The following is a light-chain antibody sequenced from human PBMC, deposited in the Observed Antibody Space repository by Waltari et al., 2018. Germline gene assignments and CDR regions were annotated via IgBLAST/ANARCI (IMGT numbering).Light chain of an antibody. CDR2: GST. J-gene: IGKJ4*01. V-gene: IGKV1-12*01. CDR1: EDVSTW. Sequence: DIQMTQSPSSVSASVGDRVTISCRASEDVSTWVAWYQQKPGKPPKLLILGSTTLQSGVPSRFSGSGSGTDFTLTINGLQPDDFASYICQQTDSFPLTFGGGTKVDIK. CDR3: QQTDSFPLT.